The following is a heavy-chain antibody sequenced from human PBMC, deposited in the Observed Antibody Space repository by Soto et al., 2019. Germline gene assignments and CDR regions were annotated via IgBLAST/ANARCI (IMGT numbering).Heavy chain of an antibody. V-gene: IGHV3-30-3*01. CDR1: GFTFSSYA. J-gene: IGHJ6*03. CDR3: ARGAINYYYEDV. Sequence: GGSLRLSCAASGFTFSSYAMHWVRQAPGKGLEWVAVISYDGSNKYYADSVKGRFTISRDNAKNTLYLEMNSLRVEDTADYYCARGAINYYYEDVWGKGTTVTVSS. CDR2: ISYDGSNK.